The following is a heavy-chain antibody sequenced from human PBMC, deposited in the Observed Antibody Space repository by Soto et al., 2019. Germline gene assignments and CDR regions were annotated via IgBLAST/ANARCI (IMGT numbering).Heavy chain of an antibody. J-gene: IGHJ4*02. CDR2: ISRDGGTK. CDR3: TGEVASGY. V-gene: IGHV3-30*03. Sequence: QVQLVESGGGVVQPGRSLRLSCAVSGFTVSTYGMHWVRQAPGKGLEWVAVISRDGGTKYYADSVKGRFTISRDNSRTTLFLEMNSLRGDDMAVYYCTGEVASGYWGQGPLVTVSS. D-gene: IGHD2-8*02. CDR1: GFTVSTYG.